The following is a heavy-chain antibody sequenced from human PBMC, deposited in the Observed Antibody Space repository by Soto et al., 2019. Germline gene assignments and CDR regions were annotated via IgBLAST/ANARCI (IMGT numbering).Heavy chain of an antibody. D-gene: IGHD3-22*01. CDR1: GFTFSSYA. CDR3: AKVIGYYDSSGYFDY. J-gene: IGHJ4*02. CDR2: ISGSGGST. Sequence: EVQLLASGGGLVQPGGSLRLSCAASGFTFSSYAMSWVRQAPGKGLEWVSAISGSGGSTYYADSVKGRFTISRDNSKNTLFLQMNSLRAEDTAVYYCAKVIGYYDSSGYFDYWGQGTLVTVSS. V-gene: IGHV3-23*01.